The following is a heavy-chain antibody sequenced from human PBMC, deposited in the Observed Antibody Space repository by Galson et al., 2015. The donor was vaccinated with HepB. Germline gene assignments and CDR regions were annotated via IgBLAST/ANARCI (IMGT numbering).Heavy chain of an antibody. CDR3: ARGGASPYEDYYDSSGYYLPPDL. J-gene: IGHJ4*02. CDR1: GFTFSSYE. V-gene: IGHV3-48*03. D-gene: IGHD3-22*01. Sequence: SLRLSCAASGFTFSSYEMNWVRQAPGKGLEWVSYISSSGSTIYYADSVKGRFTISRDNAKNSLYLQMNSLRAEDTAVYYCARGGASPYEDYYDSSGYYLPPDLWGQGTLVTVSS. CDR2: ISSSGSTI.